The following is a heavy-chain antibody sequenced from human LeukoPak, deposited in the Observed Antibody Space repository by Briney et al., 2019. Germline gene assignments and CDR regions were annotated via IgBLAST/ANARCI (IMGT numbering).Heavy chain of an antibody. CDR3: ARDGLIAVAGFDY. Sequence: ASVKVSCKASGYSFTGYYIHWMRQAPGRGLEWMGRINPNSGVTKCAQQFQGRVTMTRDTSITTAYMELSSLRSDDTAVYYCARDGLIAVAGFDYWGQGTLVTVSS. J-gene: IGHJ4*02. CDR1: GYSFTGYY. V-gene: IGHV1-2*06. D-gene: IGHD6-19*01. CDR2: INPNSGVT.